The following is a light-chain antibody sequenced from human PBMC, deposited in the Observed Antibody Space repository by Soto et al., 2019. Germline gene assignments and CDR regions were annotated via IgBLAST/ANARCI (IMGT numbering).Light chain of an antibody. CDR3: QKYNRAPRT. Sequence: DIPMTQSPPSLSASVGDRVTITCRASQGISNYLAWYQQKPGKVPKLLIYGASTLQSGVPSRFSGSGSGTDFTLTISSLRPEDFATYYCQKYNRAPRTFGPGTRVEIK. CDR2: GAS. V-gene: IGKV1-27*01. CDR1: QGISNY. J-gene: IGKJ1*01.